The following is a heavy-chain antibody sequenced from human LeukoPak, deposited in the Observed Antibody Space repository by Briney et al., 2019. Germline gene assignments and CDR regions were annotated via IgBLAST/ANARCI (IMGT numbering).Heavy chain of an antibody. CDR2: IYYSGST. CDR3: ARGSSEYAFDI. V-gene: IGHV4-59*01. Sequence: PSETLSLTCTVSGGSISSYYWSWIRQPPGKGLEWIGYIYYSGSTNYNPSLKSRVTISVDTSKNQFSLKLSSVTAADTAVYYCARGSSEYAFDIWGQGTMVTASS. D-gene: IGHD3-22*01. CDR1: GGSISSYY. J-gene: IGHJ3*02.